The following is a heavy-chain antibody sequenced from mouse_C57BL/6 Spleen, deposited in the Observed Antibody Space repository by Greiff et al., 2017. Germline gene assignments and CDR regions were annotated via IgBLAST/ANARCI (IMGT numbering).Heavy chain of an antibody. CDR1: GYAFSSYW. V-gene: IGHV1-80*01. J-gene: IGHJ2*01. CDR3: ARNDYDDEAGSD. D-gene: IGHD2-4*01. CDR2: IYPGDGDT. Sequence: QVQLKQSGAELVKPGASVKISCKASGYAFSSYWMNWVKQRPGKGLEWIGQIYPGDGDTNYNGKFKGKATLTADKSSSTAYMQLSSLTSEDSAVYFCARNDYDDEAGSDWGQGTTLTVSS.